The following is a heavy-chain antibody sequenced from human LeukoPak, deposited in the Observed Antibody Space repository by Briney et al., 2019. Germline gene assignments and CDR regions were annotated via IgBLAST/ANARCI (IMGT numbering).Heavy chain of an antibody. CDR1: GGSISSGDYY. D-gene: IGHD2-15*01. J-gene: IGHJ4*02. CDR2: IYYSGST. CDR3: AALVAATGMVPY. Sequence: SETLSLTCTVSGGSISSGDYYWSWIRELPGKGLEWIGYIYYSGSTYYNPSLKSRVTISVDTSKNQFSLKLSSVTAADTAVYYCAALVAATGMVPYWGQGTLVTVSS. V-gene: IGHV4-30-4*01.